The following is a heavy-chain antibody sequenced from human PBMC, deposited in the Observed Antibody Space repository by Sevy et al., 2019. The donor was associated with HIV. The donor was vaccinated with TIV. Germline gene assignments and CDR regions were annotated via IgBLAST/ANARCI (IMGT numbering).Heavy chain of an antibody. Sequence: GGSLRLSCAASGFTCSGYWMTWVRQAPGKGLEWVANINPDGSEKYYVDSVKGRFTISRDNAKNSLYLQANSLTAEDTAVYYCARDLFGRAYCSGISCQSTDNWFDPWGQGTLVTVSS. D-gene: IGHD2-2*01. CDR1: GFTCSGYW. J-gene: IGHJ5*02. V-gene: IGHV3-7*01. CDR3: ARDLFGRAYCSGISCQSTDNWFDP. CDR2: INPDGSEK.